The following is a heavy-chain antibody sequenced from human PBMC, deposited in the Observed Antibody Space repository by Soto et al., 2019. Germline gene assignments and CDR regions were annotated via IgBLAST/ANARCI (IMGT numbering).Heavy chain of an antibody. V-gene: IGHV6-1*01. Sequence: SQTLSLTCAISGDSVSSNSAAWNWIRQSPSRGLEWLGRTYYRSKWYNDYAVSVKSRITINPDTSKNQFSLQLNSVTPEDTAVYYCARGTTSYYDILNGYYPPNWFDPWGQGTLVTVSS. CDR3: ARGTTSYYDILNGYYPPNWFDP. J-gene: IGHJ5*02. CDR2: TYYRSKWYN. CDR1: GDSVSSNSAA. D-gene: IGHD3-9*01.